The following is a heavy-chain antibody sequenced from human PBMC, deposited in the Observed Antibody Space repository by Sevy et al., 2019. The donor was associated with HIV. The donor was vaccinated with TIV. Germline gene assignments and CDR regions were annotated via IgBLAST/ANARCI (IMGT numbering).Heavy chain of an antibody. D-gene: IGHD6-13*01. CDR3: GATTAYGSSSSWYFSY. CDR2: IYTSGST. CDR1: GGSISSYY. Sequence: SETLSLTCTVSGGSISSYYWSWIRQPAGKGLEWIGHIYTSGSTNYNPALKSRVTMSVDTSKNQFSLKLSSVTAADTAVYYCGATTAYGSSSSWYFSYWGQGTLVTVSS. V-gene: IGHV4-4*07. J-gene: IGHJ4*02.